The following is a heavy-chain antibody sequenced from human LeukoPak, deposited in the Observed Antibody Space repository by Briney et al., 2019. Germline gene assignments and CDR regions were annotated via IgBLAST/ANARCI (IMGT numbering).Heavy chain of an antibody. V-gene: IGHV3-33*01. CDR2: IWYDGSNK. J-gene: IGHJ4*02. D-gene: IGHD1-1*01. CDR1: GFTFNSYG. Sequence: GGSLRLSCAASGFTFNSYGIHWVRQAPGKGLEWVAFIWYDGSNKYYADSVKGRFTISRDNSKNTLYLQMNSPRAEDTAVYYYARARFGTAGADYWGQGTLVTVSS. CDR3: ARARFGTAGADY.